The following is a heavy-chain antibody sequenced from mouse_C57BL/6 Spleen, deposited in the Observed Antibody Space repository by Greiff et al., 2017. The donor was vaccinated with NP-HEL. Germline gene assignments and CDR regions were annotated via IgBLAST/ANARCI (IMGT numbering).Heavy chain of an antibody. V-gene: IGHV1-80*01. J-gene: IGHJ1*03. CDR3: ARGSNHWYFDV. CDR2: IYPGDGDT. Sequence: VQLQESGAELVKPGASVKISCKASGYAFSSYWMNWVKQRPGKGLEWIGQIYPGDGDTNYNGKFKGKATLTADKSSSTAYMQLSSLTSEDSVVYFCARGSNHWYFDVWGTGTTVTVSS. CDR1: GYAFSSYW. D-gene: IGHD2-5*01.